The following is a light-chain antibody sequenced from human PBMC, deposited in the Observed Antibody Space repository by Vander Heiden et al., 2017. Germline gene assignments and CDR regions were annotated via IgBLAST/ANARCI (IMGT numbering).Light chain of an antibody. CDR1: QGISSH. V-gene: IGKV1-8*01. J-gene: IGKJ4*01. CDR2: GAP. CDR3: QQYYSYPVT. Sequence: AIRMTQSPSSFSASTGDRVTITCRASQGISSHLAWYQQKPGKAPKLLIYGAPTLQRGVPSRFSGSGSGTDFTVTISFLQSEDFATYYCQQYYSYPVTFDGGTKVEIK.